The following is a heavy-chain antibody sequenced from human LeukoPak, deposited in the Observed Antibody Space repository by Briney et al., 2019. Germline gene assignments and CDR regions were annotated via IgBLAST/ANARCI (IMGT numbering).Heavy chain of an antibody. V-gene: IGHV3-64D*06. J-gene: IGHJ4*02. CDR1: GFTFSRYA. CDR3: LRDAQWGGVGDY. Sequence: GGSLRLSCSASGFTFSRYAMHWVRQAPGKGLQYVSSITSDGGSTYYADSVKDRFTISRDNSKDTLSLQMSSLRTEDTAVYYCLRDAQWGGVGDYWGQGTLVTVSS. CDR2: ITSDGGST. D-gene: IGHD1-26*01.